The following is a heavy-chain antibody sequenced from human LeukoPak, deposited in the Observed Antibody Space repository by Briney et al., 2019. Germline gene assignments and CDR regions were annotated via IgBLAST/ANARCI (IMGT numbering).Heavy chain of an antibody. V-gene: IGHV1-2*02. Sequence: ASVKVSCKASGYTFTGYYMHWVRQAPGQGLEWMGWINPNSGGTNYAQKFQGRVTMTRDTSISTAYMELSRLRSDDTAVYYCARERLLGSYLPFDYWGQGTLVTVSS. CDR3: ARERLLGSYLPFDY. CDR2: INPNSGGT. D-gene: IGHD1-26*01. CDR1: GYTFTGYY. J-gene: IGHJ4*02.